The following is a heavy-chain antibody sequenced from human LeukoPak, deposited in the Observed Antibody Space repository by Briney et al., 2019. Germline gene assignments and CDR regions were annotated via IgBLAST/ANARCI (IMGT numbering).Heavy chain of an antibody. CDR1: GYTFTSYG. J-gene: IGHJ4*02. Sequence: GASEKVSCKASGYTFTSYGISWVRQAPGQGLEWMGWISAYNGNTNYAQKLQGRVTMTTDTSTSTAYMELRSLRSDDTAVYYCARLYYDILTGYHDLYFDYWGQGTLVTVSS. V-gene: IGHV1-18*01. D-gene: IGHD3-9*01. CDR2: ISAYNGNT. CDR3: ARLYYDILTGYHDLYFDY.